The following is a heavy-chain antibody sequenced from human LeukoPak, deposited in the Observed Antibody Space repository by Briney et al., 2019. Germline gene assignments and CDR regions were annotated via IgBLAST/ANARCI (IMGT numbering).Heavy chain of an antibody. Sequence: ASVKVSCKASGGTFSSYAISWVRQAPGQGLEWMGGIIPIFGTANYAQKFQGRVTITADESTSTAYMELSSLRSEDAAVYYCATAVGASRQTSIFDYWGQGTLVTVSS. CDR3: ATAVGASRQTSIFDY. V-gene: IGHV1-69*13. CDR1: GGTFSSYA. CDR2: IIPIFGTA. J-gene: IGHJ4*02. D-gene: IGHD1-26*01.